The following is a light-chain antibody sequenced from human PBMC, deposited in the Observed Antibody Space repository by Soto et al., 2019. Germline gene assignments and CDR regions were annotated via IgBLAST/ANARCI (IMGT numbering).Light chain of an antibody. J-gene: IGLJ2*01. V-gene: IGLV3-25*03. CDR2: KDS. CDR1: ALPKQY. CDR3: QSADSSGTYVL. Sequence: SYELTQPPSVSVSAGQTARITCSGDALPKQYAYWYQQKPGQAPVLVIYKDSERPSGIPERFSGSRSGTTVTLTISGVQAEDEADYYCQSADSSGTYVLFGGGTKLTVL.